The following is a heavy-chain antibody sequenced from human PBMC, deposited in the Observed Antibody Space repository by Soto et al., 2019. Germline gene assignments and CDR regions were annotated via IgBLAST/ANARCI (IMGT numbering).Heavy chain of an antibody. Sequence: GGSLRLSCAASGFTFDDYAMHWVRQAPGKGLEWVSLISGDDGSTYYADSVKGRFTISSDNSKNSLYLQMNSLRTEDTALYYCANDISLVYGSGSYYYYGMDVWGQGTTVTVSS. J-gene: IGHJ6*02. CDR2: ISGDDGST. D-gene: IGHD3-10*01. CDR3: ANDISLVYGSGSYYYYGMDV. CDR1: GFTFDDYA. V-gene: IGHV3-43*02.